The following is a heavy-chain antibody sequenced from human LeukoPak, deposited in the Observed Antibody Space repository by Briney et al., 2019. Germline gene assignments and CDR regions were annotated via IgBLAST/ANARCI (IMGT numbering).Heavy chain of an antibody. J-gene: IGHJ4*02. CDR3: AKAGLYSGSYYLQLAY. D-gene: IGHD1-26*01. CDR2: VTDSGGGT. V-gene: IGHV3-23*01. Sequence: PGGSLRLSCAASGFTFSTYDMSWVRQAPGKGLEWVSGVTDSGGGTYYADSVKGRFTISRDNSKNTLYLQMNSLRVEDTAVYYCAKAGLYSGSYYLQLAYWGQGTLVTVSS. CDR1: GFTFSTYD.